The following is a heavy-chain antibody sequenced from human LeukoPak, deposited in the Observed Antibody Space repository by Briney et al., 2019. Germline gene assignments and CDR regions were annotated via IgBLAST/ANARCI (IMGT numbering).Heavy chain of an antibody. CDR1: GFTFSSYA. CDR2: ISSNGGST. CDR3: VKDESDIVATISWFDP. J-gene: IGHJ5*02. Sequence: GGSLRLSCSASGFTFSSYAMHWVRRAPGKGLEYVSAISSNGGSTYYADSVKGRFTISRDNSKNTLYLQMSSLRAEDTAVYYCVKDESDIVATISWFDPWGQGTLVTVSS. V-gene: IGHV3-64D*06. D-gene: IGHD5-12*01.